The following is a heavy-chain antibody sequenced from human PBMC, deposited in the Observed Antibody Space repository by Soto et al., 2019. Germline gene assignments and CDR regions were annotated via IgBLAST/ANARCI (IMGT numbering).Heavy chain of an antibody. CDR2: ISGSGDRT. CDR1: GFRFSTYA. CDR3: ASPIVVLEVMDSDYYYYGMDV. D-gene: IGHD2-2*01. Sequence: GGSLRLSCAASGFRFSTYAQNWVRQAPGKGLEWVSVISGSGDRTYYADSVKGRFTISRDNSKNTLYLQMNSLRAEDTAVYYCASPIVVLEVMDSDYYYYGMDVWGQGTTVTVPS. J-gene: IGHJ6*02. V-gene: IGHV3-23*01.